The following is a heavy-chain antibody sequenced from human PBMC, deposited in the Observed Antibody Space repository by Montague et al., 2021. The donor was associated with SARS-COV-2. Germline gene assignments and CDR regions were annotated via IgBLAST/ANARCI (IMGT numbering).Heavy chain of an antibody. CDR3: ARVRGIVGATMVDP. D-gene: IGHD1-26*01. Sequence: SLILSCAAFGFTFSSYEMNWVRQAPGKGLEWVSYISSSGSTIYYSDSVKGRFTISRDNAKNSLYLQMNSLRAEDTAVYYCARVRGIVGATMVDPGGQGTRVTVSS. J-gene: IGHJ5*02. CDR2: ISSSGSTI. CDR1: GFTFSSYE. V-gene: IGHV3-48*03.